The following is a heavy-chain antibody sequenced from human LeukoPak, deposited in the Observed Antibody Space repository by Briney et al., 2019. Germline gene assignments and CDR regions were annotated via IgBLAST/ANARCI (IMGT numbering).Heavy chain of an antibody. D-gene: IGHD2-2*01. CDR2: IRNDGKTQ. CDR3: ARLYATSWGFFDP. CDR1: GFTFKSYG. V-gene: IGHV3-30*02. Sequence: GGSLRLSCAASGFTFKSYGLHWVRRAPGKGLEWVAFIRNDGKTQYYADSVKGRFTISRDNSKNTLYLQMNSLRAEDTAVYYCARLYATSWGFFDPWGRGTLVTVPS. J-gene: IGHJ2*01.